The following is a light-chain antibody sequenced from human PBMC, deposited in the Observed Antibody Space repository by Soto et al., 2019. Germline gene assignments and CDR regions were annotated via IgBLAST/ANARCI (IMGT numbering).Light chain of an antibody. Sequence: QSVLTQPPSVSGAPGQRVTISCSGSSSNIGAGYDVHWYRQLPGTAPKLLISGNNNRPSGVPDRFSGSKSDTSASLAITGLQTEDEADYYCQSYDRSLSGLVFGGGTKVTVL. J-gene: IGLJ3*02. V-gene: IGLV1-40*01. CDR3: QSYDRSLSGLV. CDR1: SSNIGAGYD. CDR2: GNN.